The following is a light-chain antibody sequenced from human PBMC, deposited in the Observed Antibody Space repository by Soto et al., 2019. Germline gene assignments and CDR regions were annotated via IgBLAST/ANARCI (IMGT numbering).Light chain of an antibody. CDR2: DAY. CDR3: QQRHMWPIT. Sequence: EVVLTRSPFPLSLSPGESATLSCRASQSFRGLLAWYQQKPGQAPRLLIYDAYNRATGIPPRFSGSGSGTDFTLTISSLEPEDSAVYYCQQRHMWPITFGQGTRLEIK. J-gene: IGKJ5*01. CDR1: QSFRGL. V-gene: IGKV3-11*01.